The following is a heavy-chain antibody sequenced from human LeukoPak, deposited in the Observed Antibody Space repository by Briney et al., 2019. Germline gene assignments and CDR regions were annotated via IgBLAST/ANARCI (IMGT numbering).Heavy chain of an antibody. CDR3: AKGGYYDSSGSSPFGY. CDR1: GGSISSGDYY. CDR2: IYYSGST. J-gene: IGHJ4*02. V-gene: IGHV4-30-4*08. Sequence: SETLSLTCTVSGGSISSGDYYWSWIRQPPGKGLEWIGYIYYSGSTYYNPSLKSRVTISVDTSKNQFSLKLSSVTAADTAVYYCAKGGYYDSSGSSPFGYWGQGTLVTVSS. D-gene: IGHD3-22*01.